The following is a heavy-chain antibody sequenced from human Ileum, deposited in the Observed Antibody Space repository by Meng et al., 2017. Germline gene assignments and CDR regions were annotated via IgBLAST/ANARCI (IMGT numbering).Heavy chain of an antibody. CDR1: GFTLSNYW. D-gene: IGHD1-1*01. CDR2: INQDGSET. J-gene: IGHJ6*02. V-gene: IGHV3-7*01. CDR3: ARKIRETGTPNNYYYGMDV. Sequence: GESLKISCEASGFTLSNYWMSWVRQAPGKGLEWVANINQDGSETYYVESVKGRFTISRDNAKNSLYLQMNSLRAEDTAVYYCARKIRETGTPNNYYYGMDVWGQGTTVTVSS.